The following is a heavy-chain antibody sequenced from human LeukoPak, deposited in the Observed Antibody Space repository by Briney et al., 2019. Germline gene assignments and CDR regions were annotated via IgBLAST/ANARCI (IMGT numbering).Heavy chain of an antibody. D-gene: IGHD3-22*01. CDR2: IYPGDSDT. V-gene: IGHV5-51*01. Sequence: GESLKISCKGSGYSFTSYWIGWVRQMPGKDLEWMGIIYPGDSDTRYSPSFQGQVTISADKSISTAYLPWSSLKASDTAMYYCAREDDSSYFDYWGQGTLVTVSS. J-gene: IGHJ4*02. CDR3: AREDDSSYFDY. CDR1: GYSFTSYW.